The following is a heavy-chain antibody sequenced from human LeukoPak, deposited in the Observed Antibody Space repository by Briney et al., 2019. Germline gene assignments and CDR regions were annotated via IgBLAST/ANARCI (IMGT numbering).Heavy chain of an antibody. J-gene: IGHJ4*02. CDR2: INAGNGNR. Sequence: ASVKVSCKASGYTFTSNAIHWVRQGPGQRLEWMGWINAGNGNREYSEKFQGRVTITRDTSASTAYMELSSLRSEDTAVYYCARDTITDLDYWGQGTLVTASS. V-gene: IGHV1-3*01. CDR1: GYTFTSNA. CDR3: ARDTITDLDY. D-gene: IGHD5-12*01.